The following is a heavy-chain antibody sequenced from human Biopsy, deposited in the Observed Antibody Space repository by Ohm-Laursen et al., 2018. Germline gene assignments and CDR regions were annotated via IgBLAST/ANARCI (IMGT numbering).Heavy chain of an antibody. CDR3: ARDYDTSGYYYVS. V-gene: IGHV4-39*01. D-gene: IGHD3-22*01. CDR2: IRNT. J-gene: IGHJ5*02. Sequence: TLSLTCSVSGDSISSSTYYWGWIRQPPGKGLEWIGTIRNTYFRTSLKSRVTMSVDTSKNQFSLKLNSVTAADTAVYYCARDYDTSGYYYVSWGQGTLVTVSS. CDR1: GDSISSSTYY.